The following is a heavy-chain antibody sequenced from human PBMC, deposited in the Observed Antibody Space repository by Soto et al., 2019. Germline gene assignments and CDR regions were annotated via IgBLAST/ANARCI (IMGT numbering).Heavy chain of an antibody. Sequence: GSLRLSCAASGFSFSTYSMNWVRQAPGRGLEWVSSISSSSNYIYYGDSVKGRFTISRDNAKNSVYLHMSSLRAEDTALYYCARDQGTVAPSYFDSWGRGILVTVSS. J-gene: IGHJ4*02. V-gene: IGHV3-21*01. CDR1: GFSFSTYS. CDR3: ARDQGTVAPSYFDS. CDR2: ISSSSNYI. D-gene: IGHD4-4*01.